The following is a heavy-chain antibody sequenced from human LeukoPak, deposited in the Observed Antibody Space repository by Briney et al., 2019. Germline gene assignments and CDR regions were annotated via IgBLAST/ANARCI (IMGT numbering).Heavy chain of an antibody. V-gene: IGHV1-18*01. Sequence: GASVKVSCKAYGYTXMSHGISWVRQAPGQGLEWMGWISGYSSNTNYAQRLQGRVTMTTDTSTTTAYMELRSLRSDDTAVYYCARATGTWGHDGFDIWGQGTMVTVSS. CDR2: ISGYSSNT. D-gene: IGHD3-16*01. J-gene: IGHJ3*02. CDR3: ARATGTWGHDGFDI. CDR1: GYTXMSHG.